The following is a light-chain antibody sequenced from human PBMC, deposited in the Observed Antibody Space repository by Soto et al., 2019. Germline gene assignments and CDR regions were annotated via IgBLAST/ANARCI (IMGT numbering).Light chain of an antibody. CDR1: KNDVGFYDF. J-gene: IGLJ1*01. CDR2: EVV. CDR3: KSYAGRNTYV. V-gene: IGLV2-8*01. Sequence: QSVLTQPPSASGSPGQSVTISCTGTKNDVGFYDFVSWHQHHPGKAPRLIIYEVVQRPSGVPDRFSGSKSGNTASLTVSGLQAADEADYFCKSYAGRNTYVFGSGTKV.